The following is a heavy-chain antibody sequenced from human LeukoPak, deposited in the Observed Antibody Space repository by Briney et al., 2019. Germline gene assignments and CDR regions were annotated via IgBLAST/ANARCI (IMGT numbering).Heavy chain of an antibody. CDR3: ARASSGCYIDY. D-gene: IGHD3-22*01. V-gene: IGHV4-38-2*02. J-gene: IGHJ4*02. Sequence: SETLSLTCTVSGYSISSGYYWGWIRQPPGKGLEWIGSIYHSGSTYYNPSLKSRVTISVDTSKNQFSLKLSSVTAADTAVYYCARASSGCYIDYWGQGTLVTVSS. CDR2: IYHSGST. CDR1: GYSISSGYY.